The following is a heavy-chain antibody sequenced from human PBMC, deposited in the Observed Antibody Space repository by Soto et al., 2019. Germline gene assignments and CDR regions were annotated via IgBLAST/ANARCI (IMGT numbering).Heavy chain of an antibody. CDR2: INAHSGGT. Sequence: VASVKVSCKASGFSFTGYYIHWLRQAPGQGLEWMGWINAHSGGTEYAQKFQGRVTLTRDTSIATAYLTLTSLKSDDTAVYYCARVVSPYYDVLTGNWFDPWGQGTLVTVSS. CDR3: ARVVSPYYDVLTGNWFDP. CDR1: GFSFTGYY. D-gene: IGHD3-9*01. V-gene: IGHV1-2*02. J-gene: IGHJ5*02.